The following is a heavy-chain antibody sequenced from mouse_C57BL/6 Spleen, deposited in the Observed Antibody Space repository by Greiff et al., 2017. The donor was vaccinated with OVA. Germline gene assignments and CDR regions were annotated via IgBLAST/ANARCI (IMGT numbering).Heavy chain of an antibody. CDR3: ARLGNAMDY. V-gene: IGHV1-69*01. CDR1: GYTFTSYW. J-gene: IGHJ4*01. Sequence: VQLQQPGAELVMPGASVKLSCKASGYTFTSYWMHWVKQRPGQGLEWIGEIDPSDSYTNYNQKFKGKSTLTVDKSSSTAYMQLSSLTSEDSAVYCCARLGNAMDYWGQGTSVTVSS. CDR2: IDPSDSYT.